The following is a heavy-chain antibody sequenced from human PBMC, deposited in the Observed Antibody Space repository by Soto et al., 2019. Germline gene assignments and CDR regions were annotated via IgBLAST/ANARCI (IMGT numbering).Heavy chain of an antibody. CDR1: GGTFSSYT. CDR2: IIPILGIA. J-gene: IGHJ4*02. Sequence: ASVKVSCKASGGTFSSYTISWVRQAPGQGLEWMGRIIPILGIANYAQKFQGRVTITADKSTSTAYMELSSLRSEDTAVYYCARVDAVTVYYFDYWGQGTLVTVSS. CDR3: ARVDAVTVYYFDY. D-gene: IGHD2-21*02. V-gene: IGHV1-69*02.